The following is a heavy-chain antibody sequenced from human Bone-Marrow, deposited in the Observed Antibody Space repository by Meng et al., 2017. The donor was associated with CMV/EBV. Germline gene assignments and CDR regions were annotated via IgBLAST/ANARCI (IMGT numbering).Heavy chain of an antibody. J-gene: IGHJ4*02. CDR2: ISSSSSYI. D-gene: IGHD6-13*01. CDR1: GFTFSSYS. CDR3: ARELLSWYENDY. V-gene: IGHV3-21*01. Sequence: GGSLRLSCAASGFTFSSYSMNWVRQAPGMGLEWVSSISSSSSYIYYADSVKGRFTISRDNAKNSLYLQMNGLRAEDTAVYYCARELLSWYENDYWGQGTLVTVSS.